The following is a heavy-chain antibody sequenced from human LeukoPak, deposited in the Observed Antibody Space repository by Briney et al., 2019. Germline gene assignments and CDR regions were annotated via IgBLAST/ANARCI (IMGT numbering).Heavy chain of an antibody. CDR1: GFIFTNYF. CDR2: IKHDGSEK. V-gene: IGHV3-7*01. D-gene: IGHD3-3*01. Sequence: GRSLRLSCAASGFIFTNYFMSWVRQAPGKGLEWVASIKHDGSEKYYVDSVRGRFTISRDNTMNSLYLQMSSLRAEDTAVYYCATDRGWRTSGYYLYYFEYWGQGTLVTFSS. CDR3: ATDRGWRTSGYYLYYFEY. J-gene: IGHJ4*02.